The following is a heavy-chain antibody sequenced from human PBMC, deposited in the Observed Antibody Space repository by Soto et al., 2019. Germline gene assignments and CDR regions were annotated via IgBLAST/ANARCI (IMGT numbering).Heavy chain of an antibody. V-gene: IGHV1-2*04. CDR1: GYTFTGYY. Sequence: ASVKVSCKASGYTFTGYYMHWVRQAPGQGLEWMGWINPNSGGTDYAQKFQGWVTMTRDTSISTAYMELSRLRSDDTAVYYCARDRRYCSSTSCYERFDYWGQGTLVTSPQ. D-gene: IGHD2-2*01. J-gene: IGHJ4*02. CDR3: ARDRRYCSSTSCYERFDY. CDR2: INPNSGGT.